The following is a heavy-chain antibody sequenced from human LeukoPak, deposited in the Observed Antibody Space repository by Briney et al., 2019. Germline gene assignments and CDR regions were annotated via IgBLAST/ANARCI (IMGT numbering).Heavy chain of an antibody. J-gene: IGHJ5*02. CDR1: GGSISSSNW. D-gene: IGHD2-15*01. CDR3: ARDTVVVVAATRVRWFDP. V-gene: IGHV4-4*02. Sequence: SGTLSLTCAVSGGSISSSNWWIWVRQPPGKGLEWIGEIYHSGTTNYNPSLKSRVTISVDTSKNQFSLKLSSVTAADTAVYYCARDTVVVVAATRVRWFDPWGQGTLVTVSS. CDR2: IYHSGTT.